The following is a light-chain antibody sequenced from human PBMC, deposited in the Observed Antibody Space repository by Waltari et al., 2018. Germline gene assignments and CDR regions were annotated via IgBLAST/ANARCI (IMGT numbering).Light chain of an antibody. CDR3: CAYVQKDIWL. V-gene: IGLV2-23*02. CDR1: TGIGGNSDF. Sequence: QSALTQPASVSGPPGQSITISCSAVTGIGGNSDFVSWYHHHPGKVPKLLIYEVIKRPPDISDRFTGSKSGNTASLSISGLQADDEADYYCCAYVQKDIWLFGRGTKVTVL. CDR2: EVI. J-gene: IGLJ3*02.